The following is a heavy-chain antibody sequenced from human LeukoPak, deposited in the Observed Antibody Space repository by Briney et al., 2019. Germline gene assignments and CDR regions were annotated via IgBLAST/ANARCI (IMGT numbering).Heavy chain of an antibody. J-gene: IGHJ4*02. CDR3: ARGSAARLPFDY. V-gene: IGHV4-34*01. CDR2: INHSGST. Sequence: SETLSLTCAVYGGSFSGYYWSWIRQPPGKGLEWIGEINHSGSTNYNPSLKSRVTISVDTSKNQFSLKLSSVTAADTAVYYCARGSAARLPFDYWGQGTLVTVSS. D-gene: IGHD6-6*01. CDR1: GGSFSGYY.